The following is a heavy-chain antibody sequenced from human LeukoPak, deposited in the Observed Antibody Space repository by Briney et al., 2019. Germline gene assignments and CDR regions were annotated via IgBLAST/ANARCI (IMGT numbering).Heavy chain of an antibody. V-gene: IGHV3-33*06. Sequence: GESLKISCKGSGYSFTSFWIAWVRQAPGKGLQWVAVIWYDGSNKHHADSVKGRFTISRDNSKNTLFLQMNSLRAEDTAVYYCAKGGYCSSTSCYVGWFDPWGQGTLVTVSS. CDR1: GYSFTSFW. D-gene: IGHD2-2*01. J-gene: IGHJ5*02. CDR2: IWYDGSNK. CDR3: AKGGYCSSTSCYVGWFDP.